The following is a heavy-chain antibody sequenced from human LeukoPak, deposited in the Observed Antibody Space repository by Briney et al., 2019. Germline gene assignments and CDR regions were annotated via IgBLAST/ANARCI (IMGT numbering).Heavy chain of an antibody. Sequence: GASVKVSCKASGGTFSSYAISWVRQAPGQGLEWMGGIIPIFGTANCAQKFQGRVTITADESTSTAYMELSSLRSEDTAVYYCARDRKRGYCSGGSCYGYYYYGMDVWGQGTTVTVSS. CDR1: GGTFSSYA. V-gene: IGHV1-69*13. J-gene: IGHJ6*02. D-gene: IGHD2-15*01. CDR3: ARDRKRGYCSGGSCYGYYYYGMDV. CDR2: IIPIFGTA.